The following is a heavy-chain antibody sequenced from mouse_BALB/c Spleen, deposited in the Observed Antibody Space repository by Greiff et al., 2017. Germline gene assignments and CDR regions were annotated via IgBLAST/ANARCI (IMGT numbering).Heavy chain of an antibody. D-gene: IGHD2-4*01. J-gene: IGHJ4*01. CDR1: GYTFTSYW. Sequence: VQLQQPGAELVKPGASVKMSCKASGYTFTSYWINWVKQRPGQGLEWIGDIYPGRGITNYNEKFKSKGTLTLDTSSSTAYMQLSSLTSEDSAVYYCSRAPYYDEETMDYWGQGTSVTVSS. CDR2: IYPGRGIT. V-gene: IGHV1-55*01. CDR3: SRAPYYDEETMDY.